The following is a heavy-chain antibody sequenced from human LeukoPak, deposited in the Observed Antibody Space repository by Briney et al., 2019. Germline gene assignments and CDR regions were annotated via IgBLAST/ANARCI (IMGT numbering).Heavy chain of an antibody. CDR1: GFTFNSYA. D-gene: IGHD5-24*01. CDR3: TKHDGYNPDY. Sequence: PGGSLRLSCAASGFTFNSYAMSWVRQAPGKGLEWVSAISGSGGSTYYADSVKGRFTISRDDSKNTAYLQMNSLKIEDTAVYYCTKHDGYNPDYWGQGTLVTVSS. J-gene: IGHJ4*02. V-gene: IGHV3-23*01. CDR2: ISGSGGST.